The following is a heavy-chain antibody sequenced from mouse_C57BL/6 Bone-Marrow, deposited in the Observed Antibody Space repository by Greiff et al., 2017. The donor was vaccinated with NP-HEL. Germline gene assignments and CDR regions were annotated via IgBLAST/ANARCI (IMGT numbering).Heavy chain of an antibody. CDR2: IHPNSGST. Sequence: VQGVESGAELVKPGASVKLSCKASGYTFTSYWMHWVKQRPGQGLEWIGMIHPNSGSTNYNEKFKSKATLTVDKSSSTAYMQLSSLTSEDSAVYYCARGNYPDYWGQGTTLTVSS. J-gene: IGHJ2*01. CDR3: ARGNYPDY. V-gene: IGHV1-64*01. CDR1: GYTFTSYW.